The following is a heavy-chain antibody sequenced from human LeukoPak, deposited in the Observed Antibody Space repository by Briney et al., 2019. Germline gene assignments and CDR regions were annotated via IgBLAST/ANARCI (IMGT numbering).Heavy chain of an antibody. D-gene: IGHD6-13*01. J-gene: IGHJ6*03. CDR3: AREPGIAAAGPYYYYMDV. CDR2: IKQDGSEK. CDR1: GFNFSSYW. Sequence: PGGSLRLSCAASGFNFSSYWMSWVRQAPGKGLEWVANIKQDGSEKYYVDSVKGRFTISRDNAKNSLYLQMNSLRAEDTAVYYCAREPGIAAAGPYYYYMDVWGKGTTVTVSS. V-gene: IGHV3-7*01.